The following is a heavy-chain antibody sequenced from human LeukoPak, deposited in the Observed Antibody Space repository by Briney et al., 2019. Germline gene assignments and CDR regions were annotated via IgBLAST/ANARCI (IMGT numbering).Heavy chain of an antibody. V-gene: IGHV4-59*01. CDR3: ARGSYDFWSGYLAS. D-gene: IGHD3-3*01. J-gene: IGHJ5*02. CDR2: IYYSGST. CDR1: GGSISSYY. Sequence: SETLSLTCTVSGGSISSYYWSWIRQPPGKGLEWIGYIYYSGSTNYNPSLKSRVTISVDTSKNQFSLKLSSVTAADTAVYYCARGSYDFWSGYLASWGQGTLVTVSS.